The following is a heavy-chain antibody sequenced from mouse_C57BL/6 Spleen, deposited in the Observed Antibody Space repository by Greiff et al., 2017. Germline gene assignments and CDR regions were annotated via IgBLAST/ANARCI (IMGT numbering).Heavy chain of an antibody. J-gene: IGHJ2*01. CDR2: IYPGDGDT. D-gene: IGHD1-1*01. CDR1: GYAFSSSW. V-gene: IGHV1-82*01. CDR3: AREVYYGSSYGYFDY. Sequence: VQLQQSGPELVKPGASVKISCKASGYAFSSSWMNWVKQRPGKGLEWIGRIYPGDGDTNYNGKFKGKATLTADQSSSTAYMQLSSLTSEDSAVYFCAREVYYGSSYGYFDYWGQGTTLTVSS.